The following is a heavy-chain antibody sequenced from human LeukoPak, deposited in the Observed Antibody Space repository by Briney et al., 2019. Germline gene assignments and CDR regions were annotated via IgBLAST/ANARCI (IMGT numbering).Heavy chain of an antibody. D-gene: IGHD3-3*01. CDR3: ARVGTIFGVVIIWYFDL. V-gene: IGHV1-2*02. CDR1: GYTFTGYY. J-gene: IGHJ2*01. CDR2: INPNSGGT. Sequence: ASVKVSCKASGYTFTGYYMHWVRQAPGQGVERMGWINPNSGGTNYAQKFQGRVTMTRDTSISTAYMELSRLRSDDTAVYYCARVGTIFGVVIIWYFDLWGRGTLVTVSS.